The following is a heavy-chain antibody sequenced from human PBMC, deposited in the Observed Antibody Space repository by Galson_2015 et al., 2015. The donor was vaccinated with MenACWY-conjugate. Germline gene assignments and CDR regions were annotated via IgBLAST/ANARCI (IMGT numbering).Heavy chain of an antibody. Sequence: SLRLSCAASGFTFSHYSMYWVRQAPGKGLEWVSYIGSVTSTIYYRDSVKGRFTISRDNAKNTFYLQMNSLRAEDTAVYYCARDGSGWVIDFWGQGTLVTVSS. J-gene: IGHJ4*02. D-gene: IGHD6-19*01. V-gene: IGHV3-48*04. CDR2: IGSVTSTI. CDR1: GFTFSHYS. CDR3: ARDGSGWVIDF.